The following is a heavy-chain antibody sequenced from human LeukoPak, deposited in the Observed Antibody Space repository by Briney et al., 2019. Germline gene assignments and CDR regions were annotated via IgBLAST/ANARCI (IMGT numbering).Heavy chain of an antibody. D-gene: IGHD6-13*01. V-gene: IGHV4-59*01. Sequence: SETLSLTCTVSGGSISTYYWSWIRQPPGKGLEWIGEIYHSGSTNYNPSLKSRVTISVDKSKNQFSLKLSSVTAADTAVYYCARYSASYAMDVWGKGTTVTVSS. CDR3: ARYSASYAMDV. CDR1: GGSISTYY. CDR2: IYHSGST. J-gene: IGHJ6*03.